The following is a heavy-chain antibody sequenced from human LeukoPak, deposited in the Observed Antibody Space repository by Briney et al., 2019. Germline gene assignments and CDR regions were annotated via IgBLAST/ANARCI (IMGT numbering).Heavy chain of an antibody. V-gene: IGHV3-21*01. J-gene: IGHJ3*02. D-gene: IGHD3-10*01. Sequence: GGSLRLSCGASGFTFSRYTMNWVRQAPGKGLEWVASISTSSIYKYYGDPVKGRFTISRDNSRNSAYLQMDSLSPEDTAVYYCARAPVIFGSGTQDAFDIWGQGTMVTVSS. CDR1: GFTFSRYT. CDR3: ARAPVIFGSGTQDAFDI. CDR2: ISTSSIYK.